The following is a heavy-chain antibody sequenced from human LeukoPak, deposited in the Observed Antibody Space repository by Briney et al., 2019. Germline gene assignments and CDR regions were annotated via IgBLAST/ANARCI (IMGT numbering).Heavy chain of an antibody. CDR3: ARGTRDYYYYYMDV. CDR1: GGSIGSHY. D-gene: IGHD1-14*01. V-gene: IGHV4-59*11. CDR2: VYDIGST. Sequence: PSETLSLTCTVSGGSIGSHYWTWIRQTPGKGLEWIGYVYDIGSTKYNPSLKSRVTISVDTSKNQFSLRLSSVTAADTAVYYCARGTRDYYYYYMDVWGKGTTVTVSS. J-gene: IGHJ6*03.